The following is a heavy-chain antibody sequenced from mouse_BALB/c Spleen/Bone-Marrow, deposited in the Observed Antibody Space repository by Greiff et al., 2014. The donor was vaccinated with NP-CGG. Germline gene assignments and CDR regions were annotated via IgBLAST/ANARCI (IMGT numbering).Heavy chain of an antibody. CDR1: GYKFTDYA. Sequence: QVQLQQSGPELVRPGVSVKISCKGSGYKFTDYAMHWVKQSHAKSLEWIGLISTYSGNTHYNQKFKGKATMTVDKSSSTAYMELARLTSEDSAIYYCARNFYGSDYFDFWGQGSTLTVSS. J-gene: IGHJ2*01. CDR2: ISTYSGNT. D-gene: IGHD1-1*01. V-gene: IGHV1-67*01. CDR3: ARNFYGSDYFDF.